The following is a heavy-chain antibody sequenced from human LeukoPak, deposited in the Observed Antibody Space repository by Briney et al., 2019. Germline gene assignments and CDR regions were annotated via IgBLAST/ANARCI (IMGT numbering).Heavy chain of an antibody. CDR3: ARDLQGSFDWVFRSAFDS. CDR2: TNWNGGST. CDR1: GFTFDDYG. V-gene: IGHV3-20*04. J-gene: IGHJ3*02. D-gene: IGHD3-9*01. Sequence: GGSLRLSCAASGFTFDDYGMSWVRQAPGKGLEWVSGTNWNGGSTSYADSVKGRFTISRDNAKNSVHLQMNSLRAEDTALYYCARDLQGSFDWVFRSAFDSWGQGTMVTVPS.